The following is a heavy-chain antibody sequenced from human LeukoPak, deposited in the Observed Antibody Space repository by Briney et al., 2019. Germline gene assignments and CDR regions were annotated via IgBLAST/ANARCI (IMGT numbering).Heavy chain of an antibody. CDR1: GFTFSSYS. CDR2: ISSSSSYI. V-gene: IGHV3-21*01. Sequence: GGSLRLSCAASGFTFSSYSMNLVRQAPGKGLEWVSSISSSSSYIYYADSVKGRFTISRDNAKNSLYLQMNSLRAEDTAVYYCARVWDYYGMDVWGQGTTVTVSS. D-gene: IGHD3-16*01. CDR3: ARVWDYYGMDV. J-gene: IGHJ6*02.